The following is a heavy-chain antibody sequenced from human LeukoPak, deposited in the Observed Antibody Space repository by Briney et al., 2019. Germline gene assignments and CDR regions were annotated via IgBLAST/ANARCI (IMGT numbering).Heavy chain of an antibody. CDR1: GLTFDDYA. D-gene: IGHD2-2*01. Sequence: GGSLRLSCAASGLTFDDYAMHWVRQAPGKGLEWVSGISWNSGSIGYADSVKGRFTISRDNAKNSLHLQMNSLRAEDTALYYCAKADCSSTSCSIDYWVQGTLVSVSS. CDR3: AKADCSSTSCSIDY. CDR2: ISWNSGSI. V-gene: IGHV3-9*01. J-gene: IGHJ4*02.